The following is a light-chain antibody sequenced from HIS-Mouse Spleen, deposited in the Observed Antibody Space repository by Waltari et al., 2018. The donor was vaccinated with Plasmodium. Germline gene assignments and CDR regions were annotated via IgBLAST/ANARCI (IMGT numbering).Light chain of an antibody. V-gene: IGLV2-8*01. CDR1: SSDVGGYNY. J-gene: IGLJ1*01. Sequence: QSALTQPPSASGSPGQSVTISCTGTSSDVGGYNYVSWYQQHPGKAPNLMIYEVSKRPSGVPDRFSGSKSGNTASLTVSGLQAEDEADYYCSSYAGSNNFCVFGTGTKVTVL. CDR2: EVS. CDR3: SSYAGSNNFCV.